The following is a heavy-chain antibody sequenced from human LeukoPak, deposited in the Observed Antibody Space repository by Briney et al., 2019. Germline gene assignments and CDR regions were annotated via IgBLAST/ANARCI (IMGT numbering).Heavy chain of an antibody. J-gene: IGHJ4*02. CDR1: GGSISSYY. Sequence: SETLSLTCTVSGGSISSYYWSWIRLPPGKGLEWIGYIYYNGSTNYNPSLKSRVTISVDTSKNQFSLKLSSVTAADTAVYYCARGVAAVAGYWGQGTLVTVSS. D-gene: IGHD6-19*01. V-gene: IGHV4-59*12. CDR2: IYYNGST. CDR3: ARGVAAVAGY.